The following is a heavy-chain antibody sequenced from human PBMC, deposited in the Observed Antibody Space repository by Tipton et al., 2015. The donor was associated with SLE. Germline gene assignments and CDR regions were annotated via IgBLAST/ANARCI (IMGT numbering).Heavy chain of an antibody. V-gene: IGHV3-74*01. CDR1: ELTFSSYW. CDR2: IKGDGIQA. Sequence: SLRLSCAASELTFSSYWMPWVRQVPGKGLECVSRIKGDGIQAIYVDSVKGRFTISRDNAKNSLYLQMNSLRAEDTAVYYCAREDHSTYVYWGQGTLVTVSS. J-gene: IGHJ4*02. D-gene: IGHD4-11*01. CDR3: AREDHSTYVY.